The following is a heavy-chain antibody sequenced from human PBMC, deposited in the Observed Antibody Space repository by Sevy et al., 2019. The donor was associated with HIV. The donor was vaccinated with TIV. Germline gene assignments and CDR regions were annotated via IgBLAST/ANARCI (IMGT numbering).Heavy chain of an antibody. J-gene: IGHJ3*02. D-gene: IGHD3-22*01. CDR3: ARELLTYYYDSSGYKGAFDI. CDR2: IYTSGST. Sequence: SETLSLTCTVSGGSISSGSYYWSWIRQPAGKGLEWIGRIYTSGSTNYNPSLKSRVTISVDTSKNQFFLKLSSVTAADTAVYYCARELLTYYYDSSGYKGAFDIWGQGTMVTVSS. V-gene: IGHV4-61*02. CDR1: GGSISSGSYY.